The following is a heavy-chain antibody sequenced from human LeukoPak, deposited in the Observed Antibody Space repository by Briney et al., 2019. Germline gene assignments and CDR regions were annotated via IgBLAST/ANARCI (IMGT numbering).Heavy chain of an antibody. CDR1: GYTFTSYD. D-gene: IGHD1-26*01. CDR3: ARRRLSGSYYYYGMDV. Sequence: ASVKVSCKASGYTFTSYDINWVRQATGQGLEWMGWMNPNSGNTGYAQKFQGRVTMTRNTSISTAYMELSSLRSEDTAVYYCARRRLSGSYYYYGMDVWGQGTTVTVSS. J-gene: IGHJ6*02. CDR2: MNPNSGNT. V-gene: IGHV1-8*01.